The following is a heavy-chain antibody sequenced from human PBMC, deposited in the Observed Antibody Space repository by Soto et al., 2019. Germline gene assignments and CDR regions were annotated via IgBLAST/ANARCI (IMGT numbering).Heavy chain of an antibody. V-gene: IGHV1-18*01. CDR1: GYNFTSYG. Sequence: QVQLVQSGADVKKPGASVKVSCKASGYNFTSYGISWVRQAPGQGLEWMGWISPHNDRTKYARRFQDRVTMTTETPTSTVYMELGSLRSDATAVYYCARDLYDSSGRYFDHDAFDIWGQGTGVTVSS. CDR3: ARDLYDSSGRYFDHDAFDI. D-gene: IGHD6-19*01. CDR2: ISPHNDRT. J-gene: IGHJ3*02.